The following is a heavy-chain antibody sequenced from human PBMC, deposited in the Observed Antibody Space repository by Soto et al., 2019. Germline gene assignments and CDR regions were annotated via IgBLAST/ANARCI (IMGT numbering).Heavy chain of an antibody. V-gene: IGHV3-30*02. D-gene: IGHD3-10*01. J-gene: IGHJ4*02. CDR2: IWYDGSNK. CDR1: GFSFSSYG. CDR3: ATRFYCGSGSFHLDN. Sequence: GGSLRLSCAASGFSFSSYGMHWVRQAPGKGLEWVALIWYDGSNKYYADSVKGRFTISRDNSKNTLYLQVNSLRAEDTAVYYCATRFYCGSGSFHLDNWGQGALVTVSS.